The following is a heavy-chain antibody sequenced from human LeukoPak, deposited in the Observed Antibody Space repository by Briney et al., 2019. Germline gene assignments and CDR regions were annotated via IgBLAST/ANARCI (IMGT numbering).Heavy chain of an antibody. CDR1: RFTFSRYW. CDR3: ARDGNYYDSSGPADY. Sequence: GGSLRLSCAASRFTFSRYWMHWVRQAPGKGLVWVSRINSDGISTSYADSVKGRFTISRDNAKNTLYLQMNSRRAEDTAVYYCARDGNYYDSSGPADYWGQGTLVTVSS. V-gene: IGHV3-74*01. D-gene: IGHD3-22*01. CDR2: INSDGIST. J-gene: IGHJ4*02.